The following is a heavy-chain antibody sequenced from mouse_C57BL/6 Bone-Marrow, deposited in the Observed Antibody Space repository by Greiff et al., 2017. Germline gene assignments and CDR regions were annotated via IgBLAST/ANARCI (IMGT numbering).Heavy chain of an antibody. CDR3: ARLVATEDAMDY. D-gene: IGHD1-1*01. CDR1: GYTFTDYY. CDR2: INPYNGGT. J-gene: IGHJ4*01. V-gene: IGHV1-19*01. Sequence: VQLQQSGPVLVKPGASVKMSCKASGYTFTDYYMNWVKQSNGKSLEWIGVINPYNGGTSYNQKFKGKATLTVDKSSSTAYMELNSLTSEDSAVYYCARLVATEDAMDYWGQGTSVTVSS.